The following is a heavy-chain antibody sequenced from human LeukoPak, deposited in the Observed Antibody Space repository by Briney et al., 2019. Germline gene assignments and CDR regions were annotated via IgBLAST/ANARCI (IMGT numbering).Heavy chain of an antibody. Sequence: PSETLSLTCTVSGGSISSYYWSWIRQPAGKGLEWIGRIYTSGSTNYNASLKSRVSMSVDTSKNQFSLKLSSVTTADTAVFYCARENSGSYREFDYWGQGTLVTVSS. V-gene: IGHV4-4*07. CDR3: ARENSGSYREFDY. J-gene: IGHJ4*02. CDR1: GGSISSYY. D-gene: IGHD1-26*01. CDR2: IYTSGST.